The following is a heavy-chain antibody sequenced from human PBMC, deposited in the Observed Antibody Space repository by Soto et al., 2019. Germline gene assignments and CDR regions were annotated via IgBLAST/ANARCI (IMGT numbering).Heavy chain of an antibody. V-gene: IGHV1-18*01. CDR2: ISAYNGNT. CDR3: ARAYRTGTYYDILTGYSGVYYYYGMDV. CDR1: GYTFTSYG. Sequence: ASVKVSCKASGYTFTSYGISWVRQAPGQGLEWMGWISAYNGNTNYAQKLQGRVTMTTDTSTSTAYVELRSLRSDDTAVYYCARAYRTGTYYDILTGYSGVYYYYGMDVWGQGTTVTVSS. D-gene: IGHD3-9*01. J-gene: IGHJ6*02.